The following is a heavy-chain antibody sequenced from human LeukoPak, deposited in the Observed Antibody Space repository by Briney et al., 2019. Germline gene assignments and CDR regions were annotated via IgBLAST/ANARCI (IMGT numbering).Heavy chain of an antibody. CDR3: AKGYRYNWNYYDY. V-gene: IGHV3-23*01. D-gene: IGHD1-20*01. CDR1: GFTFSSYA. CDR2: ISGSDGST. J-gene: IGHJ4*02. Sequence: GGSLRLSCAASGFTFSSYAMSWVRQAPGKGLEWVSAISGSDGSTYYADSVKGRFTISRDNSKNTLYLQMNSLRAEDTAVYYCAKGYRYNWNYYDYWGQGTLVTVSS.